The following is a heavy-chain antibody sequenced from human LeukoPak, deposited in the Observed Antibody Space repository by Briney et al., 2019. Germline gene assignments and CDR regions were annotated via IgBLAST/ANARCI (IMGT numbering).Heavy chain of an antibody. CDR3: ARTYCSSTSCYINLVDC. V-gene: IGHV3-21*01. CDR2: ISSSSYI. CDR1: GFTFSSYS. Sequence: PGGSLRLSCAASGFTFSSYSMNWVRRAPGKGLEWVSSISSSSYIYYADSVKGRFTISRDNAKNSLYLQMNSLRAEDTAVYYCARTYCSSTSCYINLVDCWGQGTLVTVSS. D-gene: IGHD2-2*02. J-gene: IGHJ4*02.